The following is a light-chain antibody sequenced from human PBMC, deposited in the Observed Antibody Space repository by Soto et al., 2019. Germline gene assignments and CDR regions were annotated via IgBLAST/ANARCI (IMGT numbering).Light chain of an antibody. CDR2: DAS. CDR1: QSVSSN. Sequence: EIVMTQSPATLSVSPGERATLSCRASQSVSSNLAWYQHKPGQAPRLLIYDASTRATGIPARFSGSGSGTEFTLTISSLQSEAFAVYYCQQYNVWPLTFGGGTKVEIK. J-gene: IGKJ4*01. V-gene: IGKV3-15*01. CDR3: QQYNVWPLT.